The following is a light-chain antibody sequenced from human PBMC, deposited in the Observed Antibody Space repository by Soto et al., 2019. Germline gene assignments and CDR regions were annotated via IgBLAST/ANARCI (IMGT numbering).Light chain of an antibody. CDR2: DAS. CDR3: QQYDNLPLT. V-gene: IGKV1-33*01. J-gene: IGKJ4*01. Sequence: DIQMTQSPSSLSASVGDRVTITCQASQDINNYLNWYQQKPGKAPKLLIYDASNLEAGVPSRFTGSGSGTDFTFTISSLRPEDIVTYYCQQYDNLPLTFGGGTKVEIK. CDR1: QDINNY.